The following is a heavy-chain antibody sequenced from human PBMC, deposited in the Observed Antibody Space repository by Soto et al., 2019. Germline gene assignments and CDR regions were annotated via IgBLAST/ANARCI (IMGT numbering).Heavy chain of an antibody. D-gene: IGHD2-15*01. V-gene: IGHV4-59*08. CDR2: MYYGGRT. CDR1: GVSISSYF. J-gene: IGHJ5*02. CDR3: ARGTPSPLIVRSSRGPWFDP. Sequence: SATLSLTCTVSGVSISSYFWSWIRKPPGKGLDWIGYMYYGGRTNYNPSLKSRVTISVDTSKMQVSLKLSSVTAADTAVYFCARGTPSPLIVRSSRGPWFDPWGQGNLVTVSS.